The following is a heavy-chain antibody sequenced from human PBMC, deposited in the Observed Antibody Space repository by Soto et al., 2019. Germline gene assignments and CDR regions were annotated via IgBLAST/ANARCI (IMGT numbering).Heavy chain of an antibody. Sequence: GGSLRLSCAASGFTFSSYSMNWVRQAPGKGLEWVSSISSSSSYIYYADSVKGRFTISRDNAKNSLYLQMNSLRAEDTAVYYCERDQGYYYGMDLWGQGTTVTVSS. V-gene: IGHV3-21*01. J-gene: IGHJ6*02. CDR3: ERDQGYYYGMDL. CDR2: ISSSSSYI. CDR1: GFTFSSYS.